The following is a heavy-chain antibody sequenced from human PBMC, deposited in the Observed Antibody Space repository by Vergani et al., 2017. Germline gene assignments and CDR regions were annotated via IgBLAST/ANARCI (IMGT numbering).Heavy chain of an antibody. Sequence: QVQLQESGPGLVRPSQTLSLTCTVSGGPISSGSYYWSWFRQPAGKGLEWIGRFYSGGGTSYNPSLKSRVTISVETSKNQFSLQLSSVTAADTAVYYCARDPLYSTTWPFRLLDMDVWGQGTTVTVSS. CDR3: ARDPLYSTTWPFRLLDMDV. CDR1: GGPISSGSYY. CDR2: FYSGGGT. J-gene: IGHJ6*02. V-gene: IGHV4-61*02. D-gene: IGHD6-13*01.